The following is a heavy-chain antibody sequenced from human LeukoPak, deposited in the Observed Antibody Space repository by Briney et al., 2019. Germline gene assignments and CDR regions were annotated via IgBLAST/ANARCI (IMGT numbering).Heavy chain of an antibody. CDR2: INPNSGGT. CDR3: ARVPAGGIVGI. CDR1: GYTFTGYY. J-gene: IGHJ3*02. D-gene: IGHD1-26*01. Sequence: ASVKVSCKASGYTFTGYYIHWVRQAPGQGLEWMGWINPNSGGTNYAQKFQGRVTMTRDTSISTGYMELSRLRSDDTAVYYCARVPAGGIVGIWGQGTMVTVSS. V-gene: IGHV1-2*02.